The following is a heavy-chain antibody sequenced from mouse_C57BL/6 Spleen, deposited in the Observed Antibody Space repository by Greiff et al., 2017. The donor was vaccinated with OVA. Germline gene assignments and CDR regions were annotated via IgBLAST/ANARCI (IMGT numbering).Heavy chain of an antibody. D-gene: IGHD2-5*01. CDR3: ARSSYYSKWYAMDY. V-gene: IGHV1-52*01. Sequence: QVQLKQPGAELVRPGSSVKLSCKASGYTFTSYWMHWVKQRPIQGLEWIGNIDPSDSETHYNQKFKDKATLTVDKSSSTAYMQLSSLTSEDSAVYYCARSSYYSKWYAMDYWGQGTSVTVSS. J-gene: IGHJ4*01. CDR2: IDPSDSET. CDR1: GYTFTSYW.